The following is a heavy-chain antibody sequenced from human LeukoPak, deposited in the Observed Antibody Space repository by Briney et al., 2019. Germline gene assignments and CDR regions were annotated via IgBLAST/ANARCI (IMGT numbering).Heavy chain of an antibody. CDR3: ARHVLRGYFYMDV. Sequence: SETLSLTCTVSGASIITSDYFWGWIRQSPGKGLEWRGSVFYSGSTYDNPSLKSRVTISIDTSKNQFSVKLSSVTAADTAVYYCARHVLRGYFYMDVWGKGTTVIVSS. D-gene: IGHD3-16*01. CDR1: GASIITSDYF. V-gene: IGHV4-39*01. CDR2: VFYSGST. J-gene: IGHJ6*03.